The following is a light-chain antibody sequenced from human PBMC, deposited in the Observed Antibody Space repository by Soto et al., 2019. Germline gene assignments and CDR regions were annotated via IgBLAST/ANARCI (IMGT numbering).Light chain of an antibody. J-gene: IGLJ1*01. Sequence: QSVLTQPASVSGSPGQSITISCSGTSSDFGAYNSVSWYQQHPGKAPKLMVYDVSSRPSGVSNRFSGSKSGNTASLTISGLQAEDEADYYCSSYTSSNTLYVFGTGTKVTV. CDR2: DVS. V-gene: IGLV2-14*01. CDR3: SSYTSSNTLYV. CDR1: SSDFGAYNS.